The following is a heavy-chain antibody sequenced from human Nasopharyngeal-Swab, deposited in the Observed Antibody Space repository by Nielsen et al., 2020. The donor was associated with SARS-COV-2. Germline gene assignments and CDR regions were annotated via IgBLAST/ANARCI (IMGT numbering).Heavy chain of an antibody. D-gene: IGHD2-15*01. J-gene: IGHJ5*02. Sequence: ASVKVSCKASAYTFTRYYIHWVRQAPGQGLEWMGLINPGGGSARYSQNFQGRVTMTRDTSTSTVYMELSSLRSEDTAVYYCARGGDPREVVAATDCFDPWGRGTLVTVSS. V-gene: IGHV1-46*01. CDR3: ARGGDPREVVAATDCFDP. CDR1: AYTFTRYY. CDR2: INPGGGSA.